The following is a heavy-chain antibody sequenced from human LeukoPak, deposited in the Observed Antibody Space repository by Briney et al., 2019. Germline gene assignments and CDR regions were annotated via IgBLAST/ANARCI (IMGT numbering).Heavy chain of an antibody. CDR3: ARESNYHGSGTGWLDP. Sequence: SETLSLTCTVSGGSISSYYWSWIRQPPGKGLEWIGYIYYSGSTNYNPSLKSRVTISVDTSKNQLYLKMSSVTAVDTAVYYCARESNYHGSGTGWLDPWGQETLVTVSS. CDR2: IYYSGST. CDR1: GGSISSYY. V-gene: IGHV4-59*12. D-gene: IGHD3-10*01. J-gene: IGHJ5*02.